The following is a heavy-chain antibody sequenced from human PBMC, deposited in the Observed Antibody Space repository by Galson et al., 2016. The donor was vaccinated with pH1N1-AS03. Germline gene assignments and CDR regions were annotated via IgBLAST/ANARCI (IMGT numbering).Heavy chain of an antibody. Sequence: SLRLSCAVSGFTVSSKYMSWVRQAPQKGVEWVSSIYSGGSTYYTHSAKGRFTISRDDSKATLFLQMSSLRPEDTAVYYCASVTSAWPTVGAFGIWGQGTVVTVSS. V-gene: IGHV3-66*02. D-gene: IGHD4-23*01. CDR2: IYSGGST. CDR1: GFTVSSKY. J-gene: IGHJ3*02. CDR3: ASVTSAWPTVGAFGI.